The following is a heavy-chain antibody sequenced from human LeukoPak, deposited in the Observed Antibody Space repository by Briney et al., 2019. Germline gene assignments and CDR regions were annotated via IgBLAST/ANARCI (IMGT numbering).Heavy chain of an antibody. CDR1: GFTFSSYA. CDR3: ARERAQMVRGVIIDYYGMDV. J-gene: IGHJ6*02. Sequence: PGGSLRLSCAASGFTFSSYAMHWVRQAPGKGLEWVSVIYSGGSTYYADSVKGRFTISRDNSKNTLYLQMNSLRAEDTAVYYCARERAQMVRGVIIDYYGMDVWGQGTTVTVSS. V-gene: IGHV3-53*01. CDR2: IYSGGST. D-gene: IGHD3-10*01.